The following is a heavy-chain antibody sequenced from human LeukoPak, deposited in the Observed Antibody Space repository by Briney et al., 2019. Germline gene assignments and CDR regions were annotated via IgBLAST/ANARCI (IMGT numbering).Heavy chain of an antibody. CDR3: AKGDDGDYAFDY. Sequence: GGSLRLSCAASGFTFNNYAMSWVRQAPGKGLEWVSSITGSGIDTYYADSVKGRFTISRDHSKKTLHLQMNSLRVEDTAIYYCAKGDDGDYAFDYWGQGTLVTVSS. D-gene: IGHD4-17*01. V-gene: IGHV3-23*01. CDR2: ITGSGIDT. J-gene: IGHJ4*02. CDR1: GFTFNNYA.